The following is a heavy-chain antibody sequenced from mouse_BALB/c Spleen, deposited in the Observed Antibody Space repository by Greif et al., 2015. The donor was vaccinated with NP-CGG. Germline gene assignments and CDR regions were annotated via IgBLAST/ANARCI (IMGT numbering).Heavy chain of an antibody. J-gene: IGHJ2*01. CDR1: GYTFTSYW. CDR2: INPSTGYT. D-gene: IGHD2-3*01. Sequence: QVHVKQSGAELAKPGASVKMSCKASGYTFTSYWMHWVKQRPGQGLEWIGYINPSTGYTEYNQKFKDKATLTADKSSSTAYMQLSSLTSEGSAVYYCASRGGYYYFDHWGQGTTLTVSS. CDR3: ASRGGYYYFDH. V-gene: IGHV1-7*01.